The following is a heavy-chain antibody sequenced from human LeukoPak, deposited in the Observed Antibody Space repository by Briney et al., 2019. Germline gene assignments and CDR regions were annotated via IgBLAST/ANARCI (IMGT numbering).Heavy chain of an antibody. Sequence: GGSLRLSCAASGFTVSSNYMSWVRQAPGKGLGWVSVIYSGGSTYYADSAKGRFTISRDNSKNTLYLQMNSLRAEDTAVYYCAMGLWDYYYGMDVWGQGTTVTVSS. CDR1: GFTVSSNY. D-gene: IGHD5-18*01. J-gene: IGHJ6*02. CDR2: IYSGGST. CDR3: AMGLWDYYYGMDV. V-gene: IGHV3-66*01.